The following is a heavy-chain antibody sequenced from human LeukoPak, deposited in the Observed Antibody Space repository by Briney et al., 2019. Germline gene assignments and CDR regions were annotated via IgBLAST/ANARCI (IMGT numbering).Heavy chain of an antibody. CDR2: INYSGST. CDR3: ASHCSGGSCYADY. CDR1: GGSFSGYY. V-gene: IGHV4-34*01. Sequence: PSETLSLTCAVYGGSFSGYYWSWIRQPPGKGLEWIGEINYSGSTNYNPSLKSRVTISVDTSKNQFSLKLSSVTAADTAVYYCASHCSGGSCYADYWGQGTLVTVSS. J-gene: IGHJ4*02. D-gene: IGHD2-15*01.